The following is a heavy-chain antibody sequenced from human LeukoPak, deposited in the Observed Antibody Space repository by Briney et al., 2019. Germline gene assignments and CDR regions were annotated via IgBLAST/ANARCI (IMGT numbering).Heavy chain of an antibody. CDR3: TTDRKYYYDSGGSSYFDY. D-gene: IGHD3-22*01. CDR1: GFTFSNVW. Sequence: PGGSLRLSCAASGFTFSNVWMNWVRQAPGKGLEWVGRIKRKTDGGTTEYAAPVKGRFTISRDDSQKTLYLQMNSLKTEDTAVYYCTTDRKYYYDSGGSSYFDYWGQGTLVTVSS. CDR2: IKRKTDGGTT. V-gene: IGHV3-15*07. J-gene: IGHJ4*02.